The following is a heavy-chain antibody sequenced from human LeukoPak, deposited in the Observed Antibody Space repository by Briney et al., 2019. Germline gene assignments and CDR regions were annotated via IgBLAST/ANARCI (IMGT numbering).Heavy chain of an antibody. CDR3: ARGGMTTLTTVRFDY. J-gene: IGHJ4*02. CDR1: GFTFSSYG. Sequence: GGSLRLSCAAPGFTFSSYGMHWVRQAPGKGLEWVAVIWYDGSNKYYADSVKGRFTISRDNSKNTLYLQMNSLRAEDTAVYYCARGGMTTLTTVRFDYWGQGTLVTVSS. CDR2: IWYDGSNK. V-gene: IGHV3-33*01. D-gene: IGHD4-17*01.